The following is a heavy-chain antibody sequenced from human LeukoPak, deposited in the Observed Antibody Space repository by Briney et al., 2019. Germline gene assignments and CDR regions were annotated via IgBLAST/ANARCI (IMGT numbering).Heavy chain of an antibody. J-gene: IGHJ4*02. CDR3: ARSTKYYYDSSGYYKGPFDY. V-gene: IGHV3-48*01. D-gene: IGHD3-22*01. Sequence: GGSLRLSCAASGFTFRMYSINWVRQAPGKGLEWVSYISSSTSTIYYADSVKGRFTISRDNAKNSLYLQMNSLRAEDTAVYYCARSTKYYYDSSGYYKGPFDYWGQGTLVTVSS. CDR2: ISSSTSTI. CDR1: GFTFRMYS.